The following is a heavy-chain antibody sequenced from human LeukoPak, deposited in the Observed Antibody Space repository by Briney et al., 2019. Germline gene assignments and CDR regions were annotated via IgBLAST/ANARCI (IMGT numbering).Heavy chain of an antibody. D-gene: IGHD1-26*01. Sequence: PRASVKVSCKAPGYTFTSYYMHWVRQAPGQGLEWMGLINPTGGSTGYAQKFQGRVTMTRDMSTSTDYMELSSLRSEDTAICYCARDNSVGDNAWWFDPWGQGTLVTVSS. CDR3: ARDNSVGDNAWWFDP. V-gene: IGHV1-46*01. J-gene: IGHJ5*02. CDR1: GYTFTSYY. CDR2: INPTGGST.